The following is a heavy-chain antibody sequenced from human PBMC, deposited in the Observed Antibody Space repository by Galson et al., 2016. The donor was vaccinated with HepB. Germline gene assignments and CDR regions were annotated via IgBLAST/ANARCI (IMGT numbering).Heavy chain of an antibody. CDR1: GGTFSSYV. CDR2: IIPLFGTA. J-gene: IGHJ6*02. V-gene: IGHV1-69*13. Sequence: SVKVSCKASGGTFSSYVINWVRQAPGQGLQWMGGIIPLFGTANYAQKFQGRVTITADESTSTAYMELTSLRSEDTAVYYCARRDGFTSGDYYGMDVWGQGTTVTVSS. D-gene: IGHD4-17*01. CDR3: ARRDGFTSGDYYGMDV.